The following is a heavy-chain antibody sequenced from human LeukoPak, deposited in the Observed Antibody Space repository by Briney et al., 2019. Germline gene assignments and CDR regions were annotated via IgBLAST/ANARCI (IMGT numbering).Heavy chain of an antibody. CDR1: GGSISSYY. Sequence: PSETLSLTCTVSGGSISSYYWSWIRQPPGKGLEWIGYIYYSGSTNYNPSLKSRVTISVDTSKNQFSLKLSSVTAADTAVYYCARDSDPSYDFWSGYPNWFDPWGQGTLVTVSS. CDR2: IYYSGST. CDR3: ARDSDPSYDFWSGYPNWFDP. D-gene: IGHD3-3*01. J-gene: IGHJ5*02. V-gene: IGHV4-59*01.